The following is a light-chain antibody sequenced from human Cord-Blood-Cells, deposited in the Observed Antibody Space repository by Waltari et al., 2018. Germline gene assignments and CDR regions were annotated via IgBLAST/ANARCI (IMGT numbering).Light chain of an antibody. CDR2: DVS. V-gene: IGLV2-14*03. CDR1: STDVGGYNY. CDR3: SSYTSSSTLYV. Sequence: QSALTQPAPVSGSPGTSITISCTGTSTDVGGYNYVSWYQQHPGKAPKRMIYDVSNRPSGVSNRFSGSKSGNTSSLTISGLQAEDEADYYCSSYTSSSTLYVFGTGTKVTVL. J-gene: IGLJ1*01.